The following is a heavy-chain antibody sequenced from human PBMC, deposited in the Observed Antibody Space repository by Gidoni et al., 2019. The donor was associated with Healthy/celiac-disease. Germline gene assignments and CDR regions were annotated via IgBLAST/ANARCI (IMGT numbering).Heavy chain of an antibody. V-gene: IGHV3-30*18. CDR1: GFTFSSYG. CDR2: ISYDGSNK. J-gene: IGHJ5*02. Sequence: QVQLVESGGGVVQPGRSLRLSCAASGFTFSSYGMHWVRQAPGKGLEWVAVISYDGSNKYYADSVKGRFTISRDNSKNTLYLQMNSLRAEDTAVYYCAKAGLYGSGTRLGWFDPWGQGTLVTVSS. CDR3: AKAGLYGSGTRLGWFDP. D-gene: IGHD3-10*01.